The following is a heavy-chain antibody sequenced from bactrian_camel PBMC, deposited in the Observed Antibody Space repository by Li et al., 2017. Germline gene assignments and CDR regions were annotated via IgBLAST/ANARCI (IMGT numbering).Heavy chain of an antibody. D-gene: IGHD6*01. Sequence: HVQLVESGGGSVRSGGSLRLSCVASGYTYNGYCKAWFRQIPGKGREGVAAIDSDGTTTYADSVKGRFTISEDSAKNTLYLQMNSLKPEDTAVYYCAAGDTYGAVSVKYWGQGTQVTVS. CDR2: IDSDGTT. V-gene: IGHV3S9*01. CDR3: AAGDTYGAVSVKY. J-gene: IGHJ4*01. CDR1: GYTYNGYC.